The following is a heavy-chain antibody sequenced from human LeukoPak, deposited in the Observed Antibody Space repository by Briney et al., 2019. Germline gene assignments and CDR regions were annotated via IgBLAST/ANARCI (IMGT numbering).Heavy chain of an antibody. J-gene: IGHJ4*02. CDR2: IWYDGSNK. V-gene: IGHV3-33*01. Sequence: GVSLRLSCAASGFTFSSYGMHWVRQAPGKGLEWVAVIWYDGSNKYYADSVKGRFTISRDNSKNTLYLQMNSLRAEDTAVYYCARDGYSSSSIDYWGQGTLVTVCS. CDR3: ARDGYSSSSIDY. D-gene: IGHD6-6*01. CDR1: GFTFSSYG.